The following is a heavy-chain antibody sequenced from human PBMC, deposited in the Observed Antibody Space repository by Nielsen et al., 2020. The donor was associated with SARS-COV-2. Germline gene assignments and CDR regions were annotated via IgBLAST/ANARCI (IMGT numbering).Heavy chain of an antibody. Sequence: SETLSPTCTVSGGSISSSSYYWGWIRQPPGKGLEWIGSIYYSGSTYYNPSLKSRVTISVDTSKNQFSLKLSSVTAADTAVYYCARESYYDFWSGYYKDYDAFDIWGQGTMVTVSS. CDR3: ARESYYDFWSGYYKDYDAFDI. CDR2: IYYSGST. V-gene: IGHV4-39*07. D-gene: IGHD3-3*01. J-gene: IGHJ3*02. CDR1: GGSISSSSYY.